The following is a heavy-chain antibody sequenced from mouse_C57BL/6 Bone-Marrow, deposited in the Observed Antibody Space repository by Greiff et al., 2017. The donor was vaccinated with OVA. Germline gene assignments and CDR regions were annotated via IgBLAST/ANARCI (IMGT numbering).Heavy chain of an antibody. CDR2: INPYNGGT. J-gene: IGHJ3*01. CDR3: ASRGLRAY. Sequence: EVQGVESGPVLVKPGASVKMSCKASGYTFTDYYMNWVKQSHGKSLEWIGVINPYNGGTSYNQKFKGKATLTVDKSSSTAYMELNSLTSEDSAVYYCASRGLRAYWGQGTLVTVSA. CDR1: GYTFTDYY. V-gene: IGHV1-19*01. D-gene: IGHD2-4*01.